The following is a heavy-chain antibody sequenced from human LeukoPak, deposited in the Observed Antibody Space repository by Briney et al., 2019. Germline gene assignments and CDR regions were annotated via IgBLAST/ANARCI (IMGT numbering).Heavy chain of an antibody. D-gene: IGHD3-22*01. J-gene: IGHJ5*02. Sequence: GASVKVSFKASGYTFTSYGISWVRQAPGQGLEWMGWISAYNGNTNYAQKLQGRVTMTTDTSTSTAYMELRSLRSDDTAVYYCARGRFSSGYYYGATLDWFDPWGQGALVTVSS. CDR3: ARGRFSSGYYYGATLDWFDP. CDR1: GYTFTSYG. CDR2: ISAYNGNT. V-gene: IGHV1-18*01.